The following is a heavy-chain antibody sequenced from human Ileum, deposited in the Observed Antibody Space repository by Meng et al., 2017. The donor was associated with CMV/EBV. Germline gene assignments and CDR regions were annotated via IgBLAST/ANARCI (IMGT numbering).Heavy chain of an antibody. CDR3: ARDGLNERYFDY. CDR2: INTNTGNP. Sequence: QVQLVQSGSELKKPGASVKVSCKASGYSFTSNNLIWVRQAPGQGPEWMGWINTNTGNPTYARDFTGRFVFSLDTSVSTAYLQISGLKAEDTAVYYCARDGLNERYFDYWGQGTLVTVSS. CDR1: GYSFTSNN. V-gene: IGHV7-4-1*02. J-gene: IGHJ4*02.